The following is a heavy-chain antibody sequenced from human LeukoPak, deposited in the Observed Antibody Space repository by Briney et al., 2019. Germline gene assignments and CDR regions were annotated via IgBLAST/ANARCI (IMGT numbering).Heavy chain of an antibody. CDR2: INWNGGST. CDR1: GFTFDDYG. V-gene: IGHV3-20*04. CDR3: ARGEIGTSGFDY. Sequence: GSLRLSCAASGFTFDDYGMSWVRQAPGKGLEWVSGINWNGGSTGYADSVKGRFTISRDNAKNSLYLQMNSLRAEDTALYYCARGEIGTSGFDYWGQGTLVTVSS. J-gene: IGHJ4*02. D-gene: IGHD1-7*01.